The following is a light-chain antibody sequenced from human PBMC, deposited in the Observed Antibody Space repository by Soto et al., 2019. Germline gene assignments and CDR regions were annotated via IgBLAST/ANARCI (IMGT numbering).Light chain of an antibody. CDR1: SSNIGSNY. V-gene: IGLV1-47*01. CDR2: RNN. CDR3: AASDDSLRAPV. J-gene: IGLJ2*01. Sequence: QSVLTQPPSASGTPGQRVTISCSGSSSNIGSNYVYWYQQFPGTAPKLLIYRNNHRPSAVADRFSGSRSGTYASLAISGLRSEDEADYYCAASDDSLRAPVFGGGTKLTVL.